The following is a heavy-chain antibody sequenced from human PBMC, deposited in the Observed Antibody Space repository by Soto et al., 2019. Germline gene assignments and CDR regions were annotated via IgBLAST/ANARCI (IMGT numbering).Heavy chain of an antibody. Sequence: EVRLVESGGGLIQPGGSLRLSCAASELTLSSNYMTWVRQGPGKGLEWVSLIYSDGRTYHADSVKGRFTISRDDFRNTVYLQMNSLRAEDTAVYYCARAYGAGSYFCDYWGQGTPVTVSS. V-gene: IGHV3-53*01. J-gene: IGHJ4*02. CDR2: IYSDGRT. CDR1: ELTLSSNY. D-gene: IGHD3-10*01. CDR3: ARAYGAGSYFCDY.